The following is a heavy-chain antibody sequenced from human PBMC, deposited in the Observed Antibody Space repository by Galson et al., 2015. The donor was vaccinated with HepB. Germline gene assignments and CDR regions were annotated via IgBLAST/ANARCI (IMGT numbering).Heavy chain of an antibody. Sequence: LRLSCAASGFTFSSYWFHWVRQAPGKGLVWVSRISDDGRHSDYADSVRGRFTISRDNARNTLYLQMNSLRDEDTAVYYCGRINYGGDSWGQGTLVTVSS. D-gene: IGHD4-23*01. CDR1: GFTFSSYW. CDR2: ISDDGRHS. V-gene: IGHV3-74*01. CDR3: GRINYGGDS. J-gene: IGHJ4*02.